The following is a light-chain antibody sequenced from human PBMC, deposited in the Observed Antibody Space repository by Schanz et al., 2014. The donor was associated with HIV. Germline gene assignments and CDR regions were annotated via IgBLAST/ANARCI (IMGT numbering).Light chain of an antibody. CDR1: QRLSSSY. J-gene: IGKJ3*01. CDR2: ATS. Sequence: EIVLTQSPGSLSLSPGGRATLSCGASQRLSSSYLAWYQQKRDQPPRLVIYATSTRAAGIPDRFSGTGSGTDFTLTISRLEPEDFAVYFCQQYGRSPPTFGPGTKVDIK. V-gene: IGKV3-20*01. CDR3: QQYGRSPPT.